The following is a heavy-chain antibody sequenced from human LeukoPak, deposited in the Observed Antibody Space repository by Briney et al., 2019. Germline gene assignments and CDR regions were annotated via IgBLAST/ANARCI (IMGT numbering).Heavy chain of an antibody. Sequence: GGSPRLSCAASGFTFSSYAMSWVRQAPGKGLEWVSAISGSGGSTYYADSVKGRFTISRDNSKNTLYLQMNSLRAEDTAVYYCAKALGYCSSTSCYYYYGMDVWGQGTTVTVSS. V-gene: IGHV3-23*01. CDR2: ISGSGGST. CDR1: GFTFSSYA. D-gene: IGHD2-2*01. CDR3: AKALGYCSSTSCYYYYGMDV. J-gene: IGHJ6*02.